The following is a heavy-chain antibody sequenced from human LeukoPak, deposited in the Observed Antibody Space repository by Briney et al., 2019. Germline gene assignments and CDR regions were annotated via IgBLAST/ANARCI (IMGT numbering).Heavy chain of an antibody. Sequence: GGSLRLSCAASGFTFSSYGMHWVRQAPGKGLEWVAVISHDGSNKYYADSVKGLFTISRDNSKNTLYLQMNSLRAEDTAVYYCAKMAVAGTMGYYYYGMDVWGQGTTVTVSS. CDR3: AKMAVAGTMGYYYYGMDV. J-gene: IGHJ6*02. V-gene: IGHV3-30*18. CDR2: ISHDGSNK. D-gene: IGHD6-19*01. CDR1: GFTFSSYG.